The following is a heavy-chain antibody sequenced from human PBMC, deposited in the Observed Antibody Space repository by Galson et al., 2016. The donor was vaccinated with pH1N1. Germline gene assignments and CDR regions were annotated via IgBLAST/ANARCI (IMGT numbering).Heavy chain of an antibody. D-gene: IGHD6-19*01. V-gene: IGHV3-23*01. J-gene: IGHJ4*02. Sequence: SLRLSCAASGFIFSNYAISWVCQAPGKGLEWVSVVSGDATRTYYADSVKGRFTISRDNSKNTLYLQMNSLRVDDTAVYYCAKDGPPGSSGWSSYYFDSWGQGTLVTVSS. CDR3: AKDGPPGSSGWSSYYFDS. CDR2: VSGDATRT. CDR1: GFIFSNYA.